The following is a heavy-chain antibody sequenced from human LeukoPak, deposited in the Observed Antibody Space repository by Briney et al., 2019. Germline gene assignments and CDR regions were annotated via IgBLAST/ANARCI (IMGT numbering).Heavy chain of an antibody. CDR2: VSDSGAGT. CDR1: GFTFSSYT. CDR3: VKKGLGYCSNGVCHFDD. V-gene: IGHV3-23*01. J-gene: IGHJ4*02. D-gene: IGHD2-8*01. Sequence: GGSLSLSRSASGFTFSSYTTHWVPQAPGKGLEWVSAVSDSGAGTFYADSVKGRFTISRDNSKNTLYLQMNSLRAEDTAVYYCVKKGLGYCSNGVCHFDDWGRGTLVTVSS.